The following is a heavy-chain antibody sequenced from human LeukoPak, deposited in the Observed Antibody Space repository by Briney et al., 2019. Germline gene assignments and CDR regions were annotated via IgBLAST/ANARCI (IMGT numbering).Heavy chain of an antibody. CDR1: GGSISSYY. V-gene: IGHV4-30-4*01. J-gene: IGHJ4*02. D-gene: IGHD2-2*01. CDR3: ARVCSTTSCYGSAFDY. CDR2: IYYSEST. Sequence: SETLSLTCTVSGGSISSYYWSWIRQPPGKILEWIGSIYYSESTYYNPSLKSRVTISVDTSKNQFSLKLSPVTAADTAVYYCARVCSTTSCYGSAFDYWGQGTLVTVSS.